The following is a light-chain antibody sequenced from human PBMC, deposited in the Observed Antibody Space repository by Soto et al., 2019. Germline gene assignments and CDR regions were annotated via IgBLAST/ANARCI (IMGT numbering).Light chain of an antibody. CDR2: DNN. V-gene: IGLV1-51*01. J-gene: IGLJ1*01. Sequence: QSVLTQPPSVSAAPGQKVTISCSGSSSNIGNNYVSWYQQLPGTAPKLLIYDNNKRPSGIPDRFSGSKSGTSATLGITGLQTGDEADYFCTSYRSATTPPYVFGSGTKVTVL. CDR3: TSYRSATTPPYV. CDR1: SSNIGNNY.